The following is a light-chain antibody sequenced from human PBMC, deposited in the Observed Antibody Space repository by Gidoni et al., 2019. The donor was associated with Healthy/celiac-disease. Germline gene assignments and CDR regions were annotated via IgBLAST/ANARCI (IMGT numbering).Light chain of an antibody. CDR1: QNILYSSNNKNY. CDR3: QQYYTTPIT. J-gene: IGKJ5*01. CDR2: WAS. V-gene: IGKV4-1*01. Sequence: DIVMTQSPDSLAVYLGQRATINTKSSQNILYSSNNKNYLAWYQQKPGQPPKKLVYWASTRESGVPDRFSGSGSGADFTLTISRLQADDVAVYYCQQYYTTPITFGQGTRLEIK.